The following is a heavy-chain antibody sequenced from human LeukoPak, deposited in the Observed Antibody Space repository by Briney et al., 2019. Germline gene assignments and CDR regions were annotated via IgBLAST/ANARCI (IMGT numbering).Heavy chain of an antibody. J-gene: IGHJ3*02. CDR2: ISYDGSNK. V-gene: IGHV3-30-3*02. D-gene: IGHD2-15*01. CDR3: AKSGVVDDAFDI. Sequence: PGGSLRLSCAASGFTFSSYAMHWVRQAPGKGLEWVAVISYDGSNKYYADSVKGRFTISRDNSKNTLYLQMNSLRAEDTAVYYCAKSGVVDDAFDIWGQGTMVTVSS. CDR1: GFTFSSYA.